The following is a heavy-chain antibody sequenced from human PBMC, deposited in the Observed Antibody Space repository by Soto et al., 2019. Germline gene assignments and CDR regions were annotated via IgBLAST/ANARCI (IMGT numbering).Heavy chain of an antibody. CDR2: ITGSASGSNT. CDR3: ARGTIPTIRRGFDY. CDR1: GFTFSAYA. Sequence: EVQLLESGGGLVQPGESLTLSCAASGFTFSAYAVNWVRQAPGKGLEWVSTITGSASGSNTYYADSVKGRFTISRDNSRSTVYLQMDSLSAEDTAMCFCARGTIPTIRRGFDYWGQGTLVTVSS. J-gene: IGHJ4*02. V-gene: IGHV3-23*01. D-gene: IGHD1-1*01.